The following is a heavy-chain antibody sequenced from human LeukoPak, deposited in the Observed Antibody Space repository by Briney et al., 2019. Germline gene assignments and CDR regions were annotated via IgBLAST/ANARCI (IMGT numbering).Heavy chain of an antibody. J-gene: IGHJ3*02. CDR1: GGSISSSSYY. Sequence: SETLSLTCTVAGGSISSSSYYWGWIRQPPGKGLEWIGSIYYSGSTYYNPSLKSRVTISVDTSKNQFSLKLSSVTAADTAVYYCALYYYDSSGYKDAFDIWGQGTMVTVSS. CDR3: ALYYYDSSGYKDAFDI. CDR2: IYYSGST. D-gene: IGHD3-22*01. V-gene: IGHV4-39*01.